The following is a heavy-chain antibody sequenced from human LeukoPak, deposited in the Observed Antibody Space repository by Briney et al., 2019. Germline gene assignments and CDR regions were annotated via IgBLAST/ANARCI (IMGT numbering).Heavy chain of an antibody. CDR2: INPNSGGT. D-gene: IGHD2-2*01. CDR3: ARGGQLLELDNWFDP. J-gene: IGHJ5*02. Sequence: ASVKVSCKASGYTFTGYYMHWVRQAPGQGLEWMGWINPNSGGTNYAQKFQGRVTMTRDTSISTAYMELSRLRSDDTAVYYCARGGQLLELDNWFDPWGQGTLVTVSS. V-gene: IGHV1-2*02. CDR1: GYTFTGYY.